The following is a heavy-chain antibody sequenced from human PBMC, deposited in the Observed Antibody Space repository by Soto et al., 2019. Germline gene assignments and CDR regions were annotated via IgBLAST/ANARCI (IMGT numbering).Heavy chain of an antibody. CDR2: IYHSGYT. CDR1: GGSISSGGYS. V-gene: IGHV4-30-2*01. J-gene: IGHJ6*02. Sequence: QLQLQESGSGLVKPSQTLSLTCAVSGGSISSGGYSWSWIRQPPGKGLEWIGYIYHSGYTYYNPSLKSRVTISVDRSKNQLSLKLSAVTAADTAGYYCASDHYGDYGYGMDVWGQGTTVTVSS. D-gene: IGHD4-17*01. CDR3: ASDHYGDYGYGMDV.